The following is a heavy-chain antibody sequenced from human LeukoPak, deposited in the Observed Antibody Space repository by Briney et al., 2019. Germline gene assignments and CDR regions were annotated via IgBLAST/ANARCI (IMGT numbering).Heavy chain of an antibody. Sequence: SETLSLTCTVSGGSISSYYWSWIRQPPGEGLEWSWYIYYRGSTNYNPSLKSRVTISVDTSKNKFSLKLSSVTAADTAVYYCARWEGEYYYGSGSYKGMDVWGQGTTVTVSS. CDR1: GGSISSYY. CDR3: ARWEGEYYYGSGSYKGMDV. D-gene: IGHD3-10*01. V-gene: IGHV4-59*01. J-gene: IGHJ6*02. CDR2: IYYRGST.